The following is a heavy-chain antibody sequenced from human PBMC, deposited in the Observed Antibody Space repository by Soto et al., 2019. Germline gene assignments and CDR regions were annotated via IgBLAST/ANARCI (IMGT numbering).Heavy chain of an antibody. D-gene: IGHD3-10*01. V-gene: IGHV4-39*01. Sequence: QLQLQESGPGLVKPSETLSLTCTVSGGSISSSSYYWGWIRQPPGKGLEWIGSIYYSGSTYYNPSLKSRVTISVDTSKNQFSLKLSSVTAADTAVYYCARHRDTYYGSGSYYKGKVESLDYWGQGTLVTVSS. CDR1: GGSISSSSYY. CDR2: IYYSGST. J-gene: IGHJ4*02. CDR3: ARHRDTYYGSGSYYKGKVESLDY.